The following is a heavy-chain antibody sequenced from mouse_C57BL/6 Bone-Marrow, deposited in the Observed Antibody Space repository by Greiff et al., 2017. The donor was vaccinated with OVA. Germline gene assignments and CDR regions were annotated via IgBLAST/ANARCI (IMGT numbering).Heavy chain of an antibody. CDR1: GYTFTSYW. CDR3: ARSRNGYYFDY. J-gene: IGHJ2*01. CDR2: IYPSDSET. D-gene: IGHD2-2*01. V-gene: IGHV1-61*01. Sequence: QVQLQQPGAELVRPGSSVKLSCKASGYTFTSYWMDWVKQRPGQGLEWIGNIYPSDSETHYNQKFKDKATLTVDKSSSTAYMQLSSLTSEDSAVYDCARSRNGYYFDYWGQGTTLTVSS.